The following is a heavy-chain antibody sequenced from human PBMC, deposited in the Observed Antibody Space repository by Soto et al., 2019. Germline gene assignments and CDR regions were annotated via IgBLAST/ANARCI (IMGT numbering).Heavy chain of an antibody. V-gene: IGHV3-48*03. CDR2: ISSSGRTV. J-gene: IGHJ3*02. CDR3: EREVVDDAFDI. CDR1: GFTFSLYE. D-gene: IGHD3-22*01. Sequence: GGSLRLSCAASGFTFSLYEMNWVRQAPGKGLEWVSYISSSGRTVYNADSVQGRFTISRDNAKNSLYLQMNSLRGEDTAVYYCEREVVDDAFDIWGQGTMVTVSS.